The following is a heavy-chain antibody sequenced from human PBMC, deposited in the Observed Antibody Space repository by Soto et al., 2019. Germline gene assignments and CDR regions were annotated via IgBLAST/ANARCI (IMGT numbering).Heavy chain of an antibody. D-gene: IGHD1-26*01. CDR3: ARVRIVGAREIDF. Sequence: SVKVSCKASGYTFNRHGITWVRQAPVQGLEWMGWISGYNGDINYEQKFQGRVTLSSDTLTSTVYLELKSLRFDDTAVYYCARVRIVGAREIDFWGQGTLVTVSS. V-gene: IGHV1-18*04. CDR1: GYTFNRHG. J-gene: IGHJ4*02. CDR2: ISGYNGDI.